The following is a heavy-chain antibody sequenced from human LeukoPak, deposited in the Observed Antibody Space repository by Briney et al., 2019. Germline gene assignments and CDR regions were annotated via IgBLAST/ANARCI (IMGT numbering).Heavy chain of an antibody. J-gene: IGHJ6*03. CDR2: IGSSSSYI. D-gene: IGHD1-26*01. CDR3: ARSPIGSPFYYYYYMDV. V-gene: IGHV3-21*04. Sequence: GGSLRLSCAASGFTFTSYTMNWVRQAPGKGLEWVSSIGSSSSYIYYADSVKGRFTISRDNAKNSLYLQMDSLRAEDTAVYYCARSPIGSPFYYYYYMDVWGKGTTVTVSS. CDR1: GFTFTSYT.